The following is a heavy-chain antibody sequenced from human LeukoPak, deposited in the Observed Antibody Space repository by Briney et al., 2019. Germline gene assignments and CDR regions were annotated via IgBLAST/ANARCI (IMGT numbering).Heavy chain of an antibody. CDR1: GFTFSTYG. Sequence: GGSLRLSCAASGFTFSTYGMHWVRQAPGKGLEWVSFIRYVGINKYYADSVKGRFTISRDNSKNTLYLQMNGLRPEDTAVYYCAKGAEEGVVITPVYYYYMDVWGKGATVTISS. CDR2: IRYVGINK. D-gene: IGHD3-22*01. CDR3: AKGAEEGVVITPVYYYYMDV. J-gene: IGHJ6*03. V-gene: IGHV3-30*02.